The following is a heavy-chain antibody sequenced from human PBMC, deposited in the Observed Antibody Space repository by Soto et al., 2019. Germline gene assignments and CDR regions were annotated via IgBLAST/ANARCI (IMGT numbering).Heavy chain of an antibody. D-gene: IGHD1-26*01. CDR3: ARGRGSCSAGFDY. CDR2: IFHSGST. J-gene: IGHJ4*02. CDR1: GGSIRNDGYS. V-gene: IGHV4-30-2*01. Sequence: QLQLQESGSGLVKPSQTLSLTCAVSGGSIRNDGYSWSWIRQPPGKGLEWIGYIFHSGSTHYTPSLKIRVTISLDRSKNQFSVNLNSVTAADTAVYFCARGRGSCSAGFDYWGQGTLVTVSS.